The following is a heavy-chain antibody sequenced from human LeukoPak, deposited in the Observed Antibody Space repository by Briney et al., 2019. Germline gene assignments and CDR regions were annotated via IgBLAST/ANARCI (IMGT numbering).Heavy chain of an antibody. D-gene: IGHD5-24*01. CDR1: GFTFSSYW. Sequence: PGGSLRLSCAASGFTFSSYWMSWVRQAPGKGLEWVANIKQDGSEKYYVDSVKGRFTISRDNAKNSLYLQMNSLRAEDTAVYYCARDGSWLQSFFDYWGQGTLVTVSS. J-gene: IGHJ4*02. CDR2: IKQDGSEK. CDR3: ARDGSWLQSFFDY. V-gene: IGHV3-7*01.